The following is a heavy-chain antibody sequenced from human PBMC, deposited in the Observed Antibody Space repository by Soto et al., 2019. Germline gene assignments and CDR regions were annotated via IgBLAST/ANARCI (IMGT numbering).Heavy chain of an antibody. D-gene: IGHD3-16*01. CDR1: GFKFSNYA. CDR2: ISATGGGT. V-gene: IGHV3-23*01. Sequence: QAGGSLRLSCAASGFKFSNYAMSWVRQAPGKGLEWVSLISATGGGTYYAGSVKGRFTISRDNSHNTLYLQVHSLTAEDTAVYYCAKDRRAGGNSAFYFDFWGQGAQVTVSS. J-gene: IGHJ4*02. CDR3: AKDRRAGGNSAFYFDF.